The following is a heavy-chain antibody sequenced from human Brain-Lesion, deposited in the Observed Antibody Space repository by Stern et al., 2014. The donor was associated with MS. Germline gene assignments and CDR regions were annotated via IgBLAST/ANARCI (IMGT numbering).Heavy chain of an antibody. Sequence: QVQLVQSGAEVKKPGASVKVSCTASGYTFSSYDITWVRQASGHGLEWTGWMNPYSGNTGYAQKFKGRVSMTSDPSISTVYMELTSLTSDDTAVYFCARAVRNQLLSEYWGQGTLVTVSS. CDR3: ARAVRNQLLSEY. J-gene: IGHJ4*02. CDR2: MNPYSGNT. D-gene: IGHD2-2*01. CDR1: GYTFSSYD. V-gene: IGHV1-8*01.